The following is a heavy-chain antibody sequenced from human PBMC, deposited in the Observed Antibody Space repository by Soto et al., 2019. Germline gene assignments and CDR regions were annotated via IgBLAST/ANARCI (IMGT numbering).Heavy chain of an antibody. V-gene: IGHV1-46*03. CDR1: GYTFTSYY. CDR2: INPSGGST. D-gene: IGHD6-6*01. J-gene: IGHJ3*02. CDR3: ARGPGIAARMGAFDI. Sequence: QVQLVQSGAEVKKPGASVKVSCKASGYTFTSYYMHWVRQAPGQGLEWMGIINPSGGSTSYAQKFQGRVTMTRDTSTISVYMELISLRSEDTFVYYCARGPGIAARMGAFDIWGQGTMVTVSS.